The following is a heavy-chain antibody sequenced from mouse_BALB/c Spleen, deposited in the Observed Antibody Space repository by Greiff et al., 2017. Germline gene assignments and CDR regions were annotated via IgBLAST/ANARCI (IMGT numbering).Heavy chain of an antibody. CDR3: ASEGNDGYFAY. CDR2: ISTYYGDA. J-gene: IGHJ3*01. V-gene: IGHV1S137*01. CDR1: GYTFTDYA. D-gene: IGHD2-3*01. Sequence: VKLQQSGAELVRPGVSVKISCKGSGYTFTDYAMHWVKQSHAKSLEWIGVISTYYGDASYNQKFKGKATMTVDKSSSTAYMELARLTSEDSAIYYCASEGNDGYFAYWGQGTLVTVSA.